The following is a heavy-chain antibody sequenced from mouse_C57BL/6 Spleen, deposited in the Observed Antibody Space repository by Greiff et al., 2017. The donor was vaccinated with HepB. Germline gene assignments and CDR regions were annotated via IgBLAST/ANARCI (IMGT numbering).Heavy chain of an antibody. V-gene: IGHV1-50*01. CDR1: GYTFTSYW. J-gene: IGHJ2*01. D-gene: IGHD4-1*01. CDR2: IDPSDSYT. Sequence: QVQLQQPGAELVKPGASVKLSCKASGYTFTSYWMQWVKQRPGQGLEWIGEIDPSDSYTNYNQKFKGKATLTVDTSSSTAYMQLSSLTSEDSAVYYCARKLGPYWGQGTTLTVSS. CDR3: ARKLGPY.